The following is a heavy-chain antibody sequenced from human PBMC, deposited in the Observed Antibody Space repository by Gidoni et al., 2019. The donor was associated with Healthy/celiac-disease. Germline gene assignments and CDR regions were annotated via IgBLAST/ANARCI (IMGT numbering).Heavy chain of an antibody. J-gene: IGHJ4*02. CDR2: IKSKTDGGTT. CDR3: TISGYGLSGPDY. D-gene: IGHD3-10*01. Sequence: EVQLVESGGGLVTPGGSFRPPCPASGFTFGNAWMSWVRQAPGKGLEWVGRIKSKTDGGTTDYAAPVKGRFTISRDDSKNTLYLQMNSLKTEDTAVYYCTISGYGLSGPDYWGQGTLVTVSS. CDR1: GFTFGNAW. V-gene: IGHV3-15*01.